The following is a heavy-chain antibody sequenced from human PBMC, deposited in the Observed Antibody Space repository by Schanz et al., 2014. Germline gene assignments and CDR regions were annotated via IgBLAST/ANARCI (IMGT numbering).Heavy chain of an antibody. D-gene: IGHD3-10*01. CDR2: IWFDGTNK. CDR3: ARDQYYFGSGNPFDI. CDR1: GFVFRTFA. V-gene: IGHV3-33*08. J-gene: IGHJ3*02. Sequence: VQLVESGGGMVQPGGSLRLSCAASGFVFRTFAMYWVRQAPGKGLEWLAVIWFDGTNKYNADSVKGRFTISRDTSKNTLYLLLNSLRAEDTAVYYCARDQYYFGSGNPFDIWGQGTMVTVSS.